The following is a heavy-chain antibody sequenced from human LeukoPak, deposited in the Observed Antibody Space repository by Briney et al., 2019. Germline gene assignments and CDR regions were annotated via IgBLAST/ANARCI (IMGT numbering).Heavy chain of an antibody. Sequence: ASVKVSCKASGYTFSAYGITWVRQAPGQGLEWMAWSSGTGYNMEYAQKFQGRVTMTTDTSTGTAYMELRSLRSDDTAVYYCARIVGATTEDYWGQGTLVTVSS. CDR3: ARIVGATTEDY. CDR1: GYTFSAYG. V-gene: IGHV1-18*01. CDR2: SSGTGYNM. D-gene: IGHD1-26*01. J-gene: IGHJ4*02.